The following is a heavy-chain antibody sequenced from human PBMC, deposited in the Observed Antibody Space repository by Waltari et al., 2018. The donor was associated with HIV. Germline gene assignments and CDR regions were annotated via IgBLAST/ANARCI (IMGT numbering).Heavy chain of an antibody. CDR1: GVTARSNY. D-gene: IGHD4-17*01. V-gene: IGHV3-53*01. CDR3: AREQTTGYYFDY. J-gene: IGHJ4*02. CDR2: IYSGGST. Sequence: EVQLVESGGGLIQPGGSLSISCAASGVTARSNYMSWFRQAPGKGLEWVSVIYSGGSTYYADSVKGRFTISRDNSKNTLYLQMNSLRAEDTAVYYCAREQTTGYYFDYWGQGTLVTVSS.